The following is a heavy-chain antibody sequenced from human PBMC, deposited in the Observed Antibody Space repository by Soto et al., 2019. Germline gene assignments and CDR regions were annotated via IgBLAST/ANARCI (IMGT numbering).Heavy chain of an antibody. Sequence: GGSLRLSCASSGFTFSSYAMSLVRQAPGKGLEWVSAISGSGGSTYYADSVKGRFTISRDNSKNTLYLQMNSLRAEDTAVYYCAKDLAYCGGDCPNYYYYGMDVWGQGTTVTVSS. D-gene: IGHD2-21*02. CDR2: ISGSGGST. V-gene: IGHV3-23*01. J-gene: IGHJ6*02. CDR3: AKDLAYCGGDCPNYYYYGMDV. CDR1: GFTFSSYA.